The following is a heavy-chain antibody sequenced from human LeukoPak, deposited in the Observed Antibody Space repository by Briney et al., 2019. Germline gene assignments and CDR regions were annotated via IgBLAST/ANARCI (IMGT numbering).Heavy chain of an antibody. CDR2: WDYSGNS. CDR1: GASTNNYY. J-gene: IGHJ5*02. CDR3: VRLQMEAGLAMADGET. D-gene: IGHD6-19*01. V-gene: IGHV4-59*08. Sequence: SETLSLTCTVSGASTNNYYWTWTRQPPGKGLEWIGYWDYSGNSNYNPSLKSRVTISLDTSKNYFTLKLSSVTAADTAVYYCVRLQMEAGLAMADGETWCQGTLVTVSS.